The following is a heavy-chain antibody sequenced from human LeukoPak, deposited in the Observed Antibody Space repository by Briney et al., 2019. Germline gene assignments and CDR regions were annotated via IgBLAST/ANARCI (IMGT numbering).Heavy chain of an antibody. CDR2: IIPILGIA. D-gene: IGHD3-10*01. Sequence: GASVKVSCKASGGTFSSYTISWVRQAPGQGLEWMGRIIPILGIANYAQKFQGRVTITADKSTSTAYMELSSLRSEDTAVYYCARADEVLLWFGDLDYWGQGTLVTVSS. J-gene: IGHJ4*02. CDR3: ARADEVLLWFGDLDY. CDR1: GGTFSSYT. V-gene: IGHV1-69*02.